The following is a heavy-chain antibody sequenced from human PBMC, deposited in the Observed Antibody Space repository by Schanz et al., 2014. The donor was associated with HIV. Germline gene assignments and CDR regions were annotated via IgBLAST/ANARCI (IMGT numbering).Heavy chain of an antibody. Sequence: EVKLSESGGDLVQPGGSLRLSCAASGLTLSSYGMSWVRQAPGKGLEWVSSISGGSGSTFYADSVKGRFTISRDKAKNSLYLQMNSLRDEDTAVYYCAMDYSSDLRVDYWGQGTLVTVSS. D-gene: IGHD3-22*01. CDR2: ISGGSGST. CDR1: GLTLSSYG. CDR3: AMDYSSDLRVDY. J-gene: IGHJ4*02. V-gene: IGHV3-23*01.